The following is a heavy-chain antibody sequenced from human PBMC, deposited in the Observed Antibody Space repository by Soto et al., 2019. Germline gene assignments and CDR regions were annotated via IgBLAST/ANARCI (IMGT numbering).Heavy chain of an antibody. D-gene: IGHD3-10*01. CDR1: GFTFSSYG. CDR2: ISYDGSNK. V-gene: IGHV3-30*18. CDR3: AKETLWCGEWRVRQNNWFDP. J-gene: IGHJ5*02. Sequence: QVQLVASGGGAVQPGRSLRLSCAASGFTFSSYGMHWVRQARGKGLVWVAVISYDGSNKYYADSVKGRFTISRENSKNTLQLQRNSLRAEDTAVYNRAKETLWCGEWRVRQNNWFDPWGQGTLVTVAS.